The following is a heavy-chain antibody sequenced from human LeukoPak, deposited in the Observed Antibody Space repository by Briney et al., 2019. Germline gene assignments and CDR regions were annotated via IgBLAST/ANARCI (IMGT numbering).Heavy chain of an antibody. V-gene: IGHV4-30-4*08. CDR2: IYYSGST. D-gene: IGHD1-26*01. J-gene: IGHJ4*02. Sequence: SQTLSLTCTVSGGSISSGDYYWSWIRQPPGKGLEWIGYIYYSGSTYYNPSLKSRVTISVDTSKNQFSLKLSSVTAADTAVYYCARAYSGSYYWNYWGQGTLVTVSS. CDR3: ARAYSGSYYWNY. CDR1: GGSISSGDYY.